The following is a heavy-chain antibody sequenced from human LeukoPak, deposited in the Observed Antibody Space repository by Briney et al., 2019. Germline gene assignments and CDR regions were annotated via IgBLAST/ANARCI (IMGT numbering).Heavy chain of an antibody. CDR2: IYYSGST. J-gene: IGHJ3*02. D-gene: IGHD3-22*01. Sequence: SETLSLTCTVSGGSISSSSYYWGWIRQPPGKGLEWIGSIYYSGSTNYNPSLKSRVTISVDTSKNQFSLKLSSVTAADTAVYYCARGEYDSSGYYIKDAFDIWGQGTMVTVSS. CDR1: GGSISSSSYY. V-gene: IGHV4-39*07. CDR3: ARGEYDSSGYYIKDAFDI.